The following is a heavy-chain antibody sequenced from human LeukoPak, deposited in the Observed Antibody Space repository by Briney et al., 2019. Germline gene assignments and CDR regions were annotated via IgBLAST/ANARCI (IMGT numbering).Heavy chain of an antibody. V-gene: IGHV3-21*01. CDR1: GFTFSSYS. CDR2: ISSSSSYI. J-gene: IGHJ4*02. D-gene: IGHD2-15*01. Sequence: PGGSLRLSCAASGFTFSSYSMNWVRQAPGKGLEWVSSISSSSSYIYYADSVKGRFTISRDNAKNSLYLQMNSLRAEDTAVYYCARDSERYCSGGSCARSDYWGQGTLVTVSS. CDR3: ARDSERYCSGGSCARSDY.